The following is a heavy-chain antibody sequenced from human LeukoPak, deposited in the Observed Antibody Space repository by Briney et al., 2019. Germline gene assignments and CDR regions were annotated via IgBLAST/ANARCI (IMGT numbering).Heavy chain of an antibody. CDR1: GASVTSYY. Sequence: SETLSLTCTVSGASVTSYYWSWIRQPPGKRLQWIGYISDSGSTNYNPSLKSRVTISRDTSKNQFSLKLTSVTAADTAVYYCASSYSGSYLRYWGQGTLVTVSS. J-gene: IGHJ4*02. D-gene: IGHD1-26*01. V-gene: IGHV4-59*02. CDR2: ISDSGST. CDR3: ASSYSGSYLRY.